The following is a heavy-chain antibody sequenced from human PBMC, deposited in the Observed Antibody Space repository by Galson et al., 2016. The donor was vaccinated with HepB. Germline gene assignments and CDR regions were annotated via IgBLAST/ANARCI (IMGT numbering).Heavy chain of an antibody. CDR3: ASLRTGYTYGYGTFDY. CDR2: FDPEDGET. CDR1: GYTLTELS. J-gene: IGHJ4*02. Sequence: SVKVSCKVSGYTLTELSMHWVRQAPGKGLEWMGGFDPEDGETIYAQKFQGRVTMTEDTYTDTAYMELSSLRSEDTAVYYCASLRTGYTYGYGTFDYWGQGTLVTVSS. D-gene: IGHD5-18*01. V-gene: IGHV1-24*01.